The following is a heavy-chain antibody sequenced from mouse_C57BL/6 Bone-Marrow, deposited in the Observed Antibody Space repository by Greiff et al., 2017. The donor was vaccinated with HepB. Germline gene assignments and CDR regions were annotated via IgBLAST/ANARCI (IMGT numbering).Heavy chain of an antibody. Sequence: DVQLVESGGGLVKPGGSLKLSCAASGFTFSSYAMSWVRQTPEKRLEWVATISDGGSYTYYPDNVKGRFTISRDNAKNNLYLQMSHLKSEDTAMYYCARGRSSHYAMDYWGQGTSVTVSS. CDR3: ARGRSSHYAMDY. D-gene: IGHD1-1*01. CDR1: GFTFSSYA. V-gene: IGHV5-4*01. J-gene: IGHJ4*01. CDR2: ISDGGSYT.